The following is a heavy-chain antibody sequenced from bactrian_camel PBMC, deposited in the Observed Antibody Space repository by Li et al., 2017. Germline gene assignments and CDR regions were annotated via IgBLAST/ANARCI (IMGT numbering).Heavy chain of an antibody. CDR3: AASIIILQPASRLRRRSYNH. CDR1: GYQHGYTKYT. Sequence: HVQMVESGGGSVETGGSLRLSCTASGYQHGYTKYTLAWFRPAPIHEREGVASDTVDGTTTYADSVQGRFFISQDADKSTLFLLMNDLKPEDTAMYYCAASIIILQPASRLRRRSYNHWGQGTQVTVS. D-gene: IGHD3*01. V-gene: IGHV3S53*01. J-gene: IGHJ4*01. CDR2: DTVDGTT.